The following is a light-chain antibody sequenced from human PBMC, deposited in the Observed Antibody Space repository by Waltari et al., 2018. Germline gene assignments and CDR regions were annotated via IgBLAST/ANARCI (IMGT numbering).Light chain of an antibody. V-gene: IGLV2-23*01. Sequence: QSALTQPASVSGSPGQSITISCPGTSSDVGRYNLVPWYQQHAGKAPKLMISEGSERPSGVSNRFSGSKSGNTASLTISGLQAEDEADYYCCSYAGSKTWVFGGGTKLTVL. CDR1: SSDVGRYNL. J-gene: IGLJ3*02. CDR2: EGS. CDR3: CSYAGSKTWV.